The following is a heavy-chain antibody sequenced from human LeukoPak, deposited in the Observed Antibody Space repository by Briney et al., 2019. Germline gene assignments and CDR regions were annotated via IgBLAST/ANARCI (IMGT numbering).Heavy chain of an antibody. Sequence: SETLSLTCTVSDGSISDYYWSWIRQPPGKGLEWIGEINHSGGTKYNPSLKSRVTISVDTSKNQFSLKLSSVTAADTAMYYCARVKDPGGYYYYYYMDVWGKGTTVTVSS. CDR2: INHSGGT. J-gene: IGHJ6*03. CDR3: ARVKDPGGYYYYYYMDV. V-gene: IGHV4-34*01. CDR1: DGSISDYY. D-gene: IGHD3-16*01.